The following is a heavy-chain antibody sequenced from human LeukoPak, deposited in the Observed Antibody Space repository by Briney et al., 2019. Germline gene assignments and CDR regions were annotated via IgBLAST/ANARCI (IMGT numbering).Heavy chain of an antibody. CDR2: ISAYNGNT. CDR3: ARDGTIVVVLAAKVYYYYMDV. CDR1: GYTFTSYD. Sequence: ASVKVSCKASGYTFTSYDINWVRQAPGQGLEWMGWISAYNGNTNYAQKLQGRVTMTTDTSTSTAYMELRSLRSDDTAVYYCARDGTIVVVLAAKVYYYYMDVWGKGTTVTVSS. V-gene: IGHV1-18*01. D-gene: IGHD2-2*01. J-gene: IGHJ6*03.